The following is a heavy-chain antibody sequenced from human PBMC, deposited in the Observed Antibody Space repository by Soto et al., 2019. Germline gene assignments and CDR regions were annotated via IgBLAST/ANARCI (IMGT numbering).Heavy chain of an antibody. J-gene: IGHJ3*02. Sequence: GGSLRLSCAASGFTFSSYAMHWVRQAPGKGLEWVAVISYDGSNKYYADSVKGRFTISRDNSKNTLYLQMNSLRAEDTAVYYCARDKWFPGRAFDIWGQGTMVTVSS. D-gene: IGHD3-22*01. CDR2: ISYDGSNK. V-gene: IGHV3-30-3*01. CDR3: ARDKWFPGRAFDI. CDR1: GFTFSSYA.